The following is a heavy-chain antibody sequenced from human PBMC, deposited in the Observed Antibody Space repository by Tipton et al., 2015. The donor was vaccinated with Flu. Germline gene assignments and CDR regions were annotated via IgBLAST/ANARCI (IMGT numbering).Heavy chain of an antibody. J-gene: IGHJ4*02. V-gene: IGHV3-74*01. Sequence: GSLRLSCAASGFTFSTYRMHWVRQPPGKGLVWVSRINSDGSSTSYADSVKGRFTISRDNAKNTLYLQMNSLRAEDPAVYYCARDDPTAEALSDYWGPGTLVTV. CDR1: GFTFSTYR. CDR2: INSDGSST. D-gene: IGHD2-21*02. CDR3: ARDDPTAEALSDY.